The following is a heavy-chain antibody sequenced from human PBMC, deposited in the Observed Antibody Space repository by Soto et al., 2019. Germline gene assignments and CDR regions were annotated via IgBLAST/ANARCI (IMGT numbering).Heavy chain of an antibody. V-gene: IGHV3-23*01. CDR2: ISGSGGST. CDR3: ARALGYCSSTSCYAFDI. Sequence: GGSLRLSCAASGFTFSSYAMSWVRQAPGKGLEWVSAISGSGGSTYYADSVKGRFTISRDNSKNTLYLQMNSLRAEDTAVYYCARALGYCSSTSCYAFDIWGQGTMVT. J-gene: IGHJ3*02. CDR1: GFTFSSYA. D-gene: IGHD2-2*01.